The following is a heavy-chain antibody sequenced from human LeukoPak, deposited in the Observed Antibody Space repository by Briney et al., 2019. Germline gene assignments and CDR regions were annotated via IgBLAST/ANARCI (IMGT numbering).Heavy chain of an antibody. V-gene: IGHV1-18*01. D-gene: IGHD3-22*01. CDR1: GYTFTSYG. CDR3: ARDGYYYDSSGYLGTRWFDP. Sequence: ASVKVFCKASGYTFTSYGISWVRQAPGQGLEWMGWISAYNGNTNYAQKLQGRVTMTTDTSTSTAYMELRSLRSDDTAVYYCARDGYYYDSSGYLGTRWFDPWGQGTLVTVSS. CDR2: ISAYNGNT. J-gene: IGHJ5*02.